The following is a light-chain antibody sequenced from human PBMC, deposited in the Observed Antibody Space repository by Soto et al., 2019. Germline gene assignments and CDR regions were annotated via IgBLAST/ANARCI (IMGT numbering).Light chain of an antibody. J-gene: IGKJ2*01. Sequence: EIVLTQSPGTLSLSPGERATLSCRASQSVSSTYLVWYQQKPGQAPRLLIYGTSIRAAGIPDRFSGSGSGTDFTLTISRLEPEDFAVYYCQHYGSPRYTFGQGTKLEIK. V-gene: IGKV3-20*01. CDR3: QHYGSPRYT. CDR1: QSVSSTY. CDR2: GTS.